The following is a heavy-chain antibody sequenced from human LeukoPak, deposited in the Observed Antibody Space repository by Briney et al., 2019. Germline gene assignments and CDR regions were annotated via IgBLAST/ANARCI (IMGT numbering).Heavy chain of an antibody. CDR2: IIPIFGIA. Sequence: SVKVSCKASGGTFSSYAISWVRQAPGQGLEWMGGIIPIFGIANYAQKFQGRVTITADESTRTAYMELRSLRSEDTAVYYCARSEVDLGYCSSTSCHRRAFDIWGQGTMVTVSS. CDR3: ARSEVDLGYCSSTSCHRRAFDI. D-gene: IGHD2-2*01. V-gene: IGHV1-69*13. CDR1: GGTFSSYA. J-gene: IGHJ3*02.